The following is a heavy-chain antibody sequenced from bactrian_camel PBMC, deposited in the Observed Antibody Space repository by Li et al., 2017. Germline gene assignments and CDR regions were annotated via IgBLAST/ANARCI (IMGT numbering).Heavy chain of an antibody. V-gene: IGHV3S40*01. CDR1: EEFWRYD. D-gene: IGHD4*01. CDR3: SLGATGVGL. J-gene: IGHJ4*01. Sequence: VQLVESGGGLVQPGGSLTLSCAASEEFWRYDMSWVRQAPGKGLEWVSAIDSGGGSTYYADSLKGRFTISRDNAKNTLYLHMNSLKSEDTALYLCSLGATGVGLWGQGTQVTVS. CDR2: IDSGGGST.